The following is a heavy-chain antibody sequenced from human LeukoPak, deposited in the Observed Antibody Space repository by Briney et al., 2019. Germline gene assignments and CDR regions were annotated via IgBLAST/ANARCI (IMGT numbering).Heavy chain of an antibody. Sequence: GGSLRLSCAASGFTFSSYATHWVRQAPGKGLEWVAVISYDGSNKYYADSVKGRFTISRDNSKNTLYLQMNSLRAEDTAVYYCARTAYYYDSSGYYFDYWGQGTLVTVSS. D-gene: IGHD3-22*01. CDR1: GFTFSSYA. CDR3: ARTAYYYDSSGYYFDY. J-gene: IGHJ4*02. V-gene: IGHV3-30*04. CDR2: ISYDGSNK.